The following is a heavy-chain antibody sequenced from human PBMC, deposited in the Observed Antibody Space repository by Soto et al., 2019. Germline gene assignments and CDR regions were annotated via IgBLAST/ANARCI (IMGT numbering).Heavy chain of an antibody. V-gene: IGHV3-30-3*01. J-gene: IGHJ3*02. CDR3: ARDHFHAFDI. D-gene: IGHD3-3*02. CDR1: GFTFSSYA. Sequence: QVQLVESGGGVVQPGRSLRLSCAASGFTFSSYAMHWVRQAPGKGLEWVAVISYDGSNKYYADSVKGRFTISRDNSKNTLYLQMNSLRAEDTAVYYCARDHFHAFDIWGQGKMVTVSS. CDR2: ISYDGSNK.